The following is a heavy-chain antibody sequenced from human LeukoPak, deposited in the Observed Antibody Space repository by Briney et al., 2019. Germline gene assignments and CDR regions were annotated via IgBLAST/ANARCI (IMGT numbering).Heavy chain of an antibody. V-gene: IGHV1-69-2*01. Sequence: ASVKISCXVSGYTFTDYYMHWVQQAPGKGLEWMGLVDPEDGETIYAEKFQGRVTITADTSTDTAYMELSSLRSEDTAVYYCAAAPDRAYMDVWGKGTTVTVSS. D-gene: IGHD6-25*01. CDR1: GYTFTDYY. CDR2: VDPEDGET. J-gene: IGHJ6*03. CDR3: AAAPDRAYMDV.